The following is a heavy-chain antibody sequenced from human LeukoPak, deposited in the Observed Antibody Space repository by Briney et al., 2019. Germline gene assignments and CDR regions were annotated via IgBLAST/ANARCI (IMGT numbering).Heavy chain of an antibody. CDR1: GGSISSGGYY. J-gene: IGHJ4*02. Sequence: SETLSLTCTVSGGSISSGGYYWSWIRQHPGKGLEWIGYIYYSGSTYYNPSLKSRVSISVDTSKNHFSLKLSSVTAADSAAYYCARDQYRGWIDYWGQGTLVTVSS. D-gene: IGHD5-12*01. CDR2: IYYSGST. V-gene: IGHV4-31*03. CDR3: ARDQYRGWIDY.